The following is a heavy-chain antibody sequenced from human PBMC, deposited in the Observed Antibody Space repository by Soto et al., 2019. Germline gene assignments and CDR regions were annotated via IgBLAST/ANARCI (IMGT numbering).Heavy chain of an antibody. J-gene: IGHJ4*02. CDR3: ARGRYGDY. V-gene: IGHV1-18*01. CDR1: GYAFTTYG. D-gene: IGHD1-1*01. Sequence: QVHLVQSGAEVKKPGASVKVSCQASGYAFTTYGITWVRQAPGQGLEWMGWISAHNGNTNYAQKLQGRVTVTRDTSTSTAYMGLRSLRSDYTAVYYCARGRYGDYWGQGALVTVSS. CDR2: ISAHNGNT.